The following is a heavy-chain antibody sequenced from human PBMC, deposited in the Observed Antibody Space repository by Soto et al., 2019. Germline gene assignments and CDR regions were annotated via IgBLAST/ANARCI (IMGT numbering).Heavy chain of an antibody. D-gene: IGHD2-21*01. J-gene: IGHJ4*02. V-gene: IGHV1-46*01. Sequence: QVQLVQSGAEVKKPGASVKISCKASGYTFIHYYIHWVRQAPGQGLEWMAIINPHGGSTNYAQKFQGRVTVTSDTSTTTVSMDLNTLQSDDTAVYFCARSLLQGDFWGQGTLVTVSS. CDR1: GYTFIHYY. CDR3: ARSLLQGDF. CDR2: INPHGGST.